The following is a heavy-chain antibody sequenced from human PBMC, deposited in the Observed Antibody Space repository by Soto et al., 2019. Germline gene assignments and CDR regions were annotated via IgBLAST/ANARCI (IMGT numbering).Heavy chain of an antibody. CDR3: ARCIGLDYYYYGMDV. J-gene: IGHJ6*02. V-gene: IGHV3-30-3*01. CDR2: ISYDGSNK. Sequence: PGGSLRLTCAASGFTFSSYAMHWVRQAPGKGLEWVAVISYDGSNKYYADSVKGRFTISRDNSKNTLYLQMNSLRAEDTAVYYCARCIGLDYYYYGMDVWGQGTTVTVSS. CDR1: GFTFSSYA.